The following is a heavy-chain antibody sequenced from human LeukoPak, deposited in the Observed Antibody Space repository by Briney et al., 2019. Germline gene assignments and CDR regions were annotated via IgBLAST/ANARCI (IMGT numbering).Heavy chain of an antibody. CDR1: GYTFTSYD. J-gene: IGHJ4*02. CDR2: MNPNSGNT. CDR3: TRGSQNCASASCYNF. Sequence: GAPVKVSCKASGYTFTSYDINWVRQAAGRGLEWMGWMNPNSGNTGYAQKFQGRVTMTRSTSISTAYMELGSLTSEDTAVYYCTRGSQNCASASCYNFWGQGTLVTVSS. D-gene: IGHD2-2*02. V-gene: IGHV1-8*01.